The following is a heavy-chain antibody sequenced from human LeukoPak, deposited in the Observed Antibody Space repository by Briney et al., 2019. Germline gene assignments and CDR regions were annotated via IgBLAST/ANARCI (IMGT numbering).Heavy chain of an antibody. CDR3: ARGGYFGSGPMDV. CDR2: IDTAGVT. Sequence: GRSLRLSCAGSGFTFRSYDMHWVRQAAGKGLEWVAAIDTAGVTYYPGSVRGRFTISRENAKNSFFLQMNSLRAGDTAVYYCARGGYFGSGPMDVWGQGTTVTVSS. J-gene: IGHJ6*02. CDR1: GFTFRSYD. D-gene: IGHD3-10*01. V-gene: IGHV3-13*04.